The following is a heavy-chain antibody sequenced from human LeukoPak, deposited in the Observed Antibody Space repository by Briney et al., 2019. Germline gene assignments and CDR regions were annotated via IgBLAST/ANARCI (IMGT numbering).Heavy chain of an antibody. D-gene: IGHD5-12*01. CDR2: IYYSGST. J-gene: IGHJ4*02. CDR3: ARGRFQGGYSGYDWGGSRKFDY. V-gene: IGHV4-39*07. Sequence: SETLSLTCTVSGGSISSSSYYWGWIRQPPGKGLEWIGSIYYSGSTYYNPSLKSRVTISVDTSKNHFSLNLRSVTAADTAVYYCARGRFQGGYSGYDWGGSRKFDYWGQGTLVTVSS. CDR1: GGSISSSSYY.